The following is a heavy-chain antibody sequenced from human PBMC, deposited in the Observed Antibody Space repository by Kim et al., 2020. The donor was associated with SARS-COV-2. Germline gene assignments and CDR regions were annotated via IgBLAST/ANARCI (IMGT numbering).Heavy chain of an antibody. CDR1: GFTFSTYD. D-gene: IGHD3-3*01. CDR2: ISGSADST. CDR3: VKGEWTFDS. J-gene: IGHJ5*01. Sequence: GGSLRLSCAASGFTFSTYDMTWVRQAPGKGLEWDSVISGSADSTYYADSVKGRFTISRDNSENTLFLQMNSLRAEDTAIYYCVKGEWTFDSWGQGTLVTVSS. V-gene: IGHV3-23*01.